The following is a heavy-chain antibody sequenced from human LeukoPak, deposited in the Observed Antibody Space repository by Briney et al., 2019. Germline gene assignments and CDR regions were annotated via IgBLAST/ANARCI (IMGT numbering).Heavy chain of an antibody. CDR2: IIPIFGTA. CDR3: ARDRVAATLGSGNWFDP. CDR1: GGTFSSYA. V-gene: IGHV1-69*13. J-gene: IGHJ5*02. D-gene: IGHD2-15*01. Sequence: ASVKVSCKASGGTFSSYAISWVRQAPGQGLEWMGGIIPIFGTANYAQKFQGRVTITADESTSTAYMELSSLRSEDTAVYYCARDRVAATLGSGNWFDPWGQGTLVTVSS.